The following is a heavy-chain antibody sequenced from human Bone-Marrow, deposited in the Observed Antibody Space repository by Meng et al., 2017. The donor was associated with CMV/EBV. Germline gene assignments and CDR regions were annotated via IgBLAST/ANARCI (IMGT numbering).Heavy chain of an antibody. J-gene: IGHJ4*02. V-gene: IGHV3-7*01. CDR3: ARDRAWNDFWSGYYHY. D-gene: IGHD3-3*01. Sequence: GESLKISCAASRFTFSTYWMSWVRQAPGKGLEWVANIKQDGSEKYYVDSVKGRFTISRDNAKNSLYLQMNSLRAEDTAVYYCARDRAWNDFWSGYYHYWGQGTLVAFSS. CDR1: RFTFSTYW. CDR2: IKQDGSEK.